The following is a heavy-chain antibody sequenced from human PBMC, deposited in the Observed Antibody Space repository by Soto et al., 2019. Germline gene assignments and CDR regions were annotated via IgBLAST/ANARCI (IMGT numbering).Heavy chain of an antibody. V-gene: IGHV3-53*01. D-gene: IGHD1-26*01. CDR3: ARDCCSGNHFAH. CDR1: GSTVSHKY. J-gene: IGHJ4*02. CDR2: IYSDGRT. Sequence: GASLRPSCAASGSTVSHKYMSWGRQAPGKGLEWVSAIYSDGRTYYADSVKGRFSISRDISKDTVYLQMDSLGSEDTAIYYCARDCCSGNHFAHWGQGTLVTVSS.